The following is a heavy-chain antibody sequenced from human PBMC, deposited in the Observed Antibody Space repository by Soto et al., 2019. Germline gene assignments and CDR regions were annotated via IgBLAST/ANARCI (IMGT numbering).Heavy chain of an antibody. Sequence: ASVKVSCKASGYTFTSYDINWVRQATGQGLEWMGWMNPNSGNTGYAQKFQGRVTMTRNTSISTAYMELSSLRSEDTAVYYCARGGEVLRFLEWSPPYYYYMDVWGKGTTVTVSS. D-gene: IGHD3-3*01. V-gene: IGHV1-8*01. CDR1: GYTFTSYD. CDR3: ARGGEVLRFLEWSPPYYYYMDV. CDR2: MNPNSGNT. J-gene: IGHJ6*03.